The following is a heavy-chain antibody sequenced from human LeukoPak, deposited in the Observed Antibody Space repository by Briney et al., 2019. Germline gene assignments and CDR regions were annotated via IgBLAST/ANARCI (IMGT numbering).Heavy chain of an antibody. D-gene: IGHD6-19*01. CDR3: AKTTVGYSSGRYPGWPADC. Sequence: GGSLRLACEASGFTFNTYAIYWVRQAPGKGMELVSGICGSGGCTYYADSVKGRFTISRDHSKNTVYLQMNSLTADDTAVYYCAKTTVGYSSGRYPGWPADCWGQGTLVTVSS. V-gene: IGHV3-23*01. CDR1: GFTFNTYA. CDR2: ICGSGGCT. J-gene: IGHJ4*02.